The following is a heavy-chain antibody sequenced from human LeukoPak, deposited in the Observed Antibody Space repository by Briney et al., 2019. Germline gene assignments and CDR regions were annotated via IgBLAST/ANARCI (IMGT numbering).Heavy chain of an antibody. Sequence: GGSLRLSCAASGFTFSSYWMSWVRQAPGKGLEWVANIKQDGSEKYYVDSVKGRFTISRDNAKNSLYLQINSLRAEDTAVYYCARVVWFGENWFDPWGQGTLVTVSS. V-gene: IGHV3-7*03. CDR1: GFTFSSYW. D-gene: IGHD3-10*01. CDR3: ARVVWFGENWFDP. CDR2: IKQDGSEK. J-gene: IGHJ5*02.